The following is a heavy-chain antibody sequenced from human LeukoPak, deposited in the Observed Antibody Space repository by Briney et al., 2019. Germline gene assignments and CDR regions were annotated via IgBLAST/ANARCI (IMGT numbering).Heavy chain of an antibody. J-gene: IGHJ6*02. CDR2: ISGSGGST. CDR3: AKEEDSSSWSKVYYYYGMDV. D-gene: IGHD6-13*01. Sequence: GGSLRLSCAASGFTFSSYAMSWVRQAPGKGLEWVSAISGSGGSTYYADSVKGRFTISRDNSKNTLYLQMNSLRAEDTAVYYCAKEEDSSSWSKVYYYYGMDVWGQGTTVSVSS. V-gene: IGHV3-23*01. CDR1: GFTFSSYA.